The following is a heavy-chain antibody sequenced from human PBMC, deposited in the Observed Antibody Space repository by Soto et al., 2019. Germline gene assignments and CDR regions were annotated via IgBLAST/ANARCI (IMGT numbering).Heavy chain of an antibody. CDR1: GFTFSSYS. Sequence: GGSLRLSCAASGFTFSSYSMSWVRQAPGKGLEWVSGFRTGADDGTTYYADSVKGRFTISRDISKNTRFLQMNSLRAEDTAIYYCAKKVNSGPGSQYFDYWGQGTLVTV. V-gene: IGHV3-23*01. CDR3: AKKVNSGPGSQYFDY. D-gene: IGHD3-10*01. J-gene: IGHJ4*02. CDR2: FRTGADDGTT.